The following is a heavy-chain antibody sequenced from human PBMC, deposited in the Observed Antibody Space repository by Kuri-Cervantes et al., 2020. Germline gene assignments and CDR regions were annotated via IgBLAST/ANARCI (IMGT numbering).Heavy chain of an antibody. D-gene: IGHD3-9*01. V-gene: IGHV3-74*01. CDR1: GFTFSSFW. Sequence: GESLKISCAASGFTFSSFWMHWVRQAPGKGLVWVSRINSDGSTTNYADSVKGRFTITRDNAKNSLYLQMNSLRAEDTAVYYCARDANDILNDYWGQGTLVTVSS. CDR2: INSDGSTT. J-gene: IGHJ4*02. CDR3: ARDANDILNDY.